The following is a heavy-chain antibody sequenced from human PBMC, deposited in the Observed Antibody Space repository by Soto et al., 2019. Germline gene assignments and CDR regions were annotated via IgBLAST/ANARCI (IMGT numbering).Heavy chain of an antibody. D-gene: IGHD1-26*01. CDR2: IRGSGAGS. J-gene: IGHJ4*01. V-gene: IGHV3-23*01. CDR1: GFIFNNYA. CDR3: ARDQRGAFDY. Sequence: GGSLRLSCAASGFIFNNYAMNWVRQAPGTGLEWVAAIRGSGAGSYYADPVKGRFTISRDESKSTLYLQMNSLRVEDTAMYYCARDQRGAFDYWGHGVLVTVSS.